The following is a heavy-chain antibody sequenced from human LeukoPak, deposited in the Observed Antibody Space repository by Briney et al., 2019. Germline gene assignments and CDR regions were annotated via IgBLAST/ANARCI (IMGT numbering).Heavy chain of an antibody. CDR2: MNPNSGNT. J-gene: IGHJ4*02. V-gene: IGHV1-8*01. D-gene: IGHD3-22*01. CDR1: GYTFTSYD. Sequence: GASVKVSCKASGYTFTSYDINWVRQATGQGREWVGWMNPNSGNTGYAEKFQGRVTMTRKTSISTAYMDRSRLRSEDTAVYYCARGSTYYYDSSGYYYGYWGQGTLVTVSS. CDR3: ARGSTYYYDSSGYYYGY.